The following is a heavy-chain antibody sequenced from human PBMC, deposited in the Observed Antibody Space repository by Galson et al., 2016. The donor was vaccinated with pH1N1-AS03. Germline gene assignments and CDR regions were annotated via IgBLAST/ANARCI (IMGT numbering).Heavy chain of an antibody. Sequence: LSLTCTVSGDSLNSKIHYWAWIRQPPGKGLEWIGSLYYDGHTNYNPSLKSRISMSVDTSKNQLSLILNSVTAADTAVYFCARLYAWYYDFRLDVWGRGTTVTVSS. V-gene: IGHV4-39*01. J-gene: IGHJ6*02. CDR1: GDSLNSKIHY. D-gene: IGHD3/OR15-3a*01. CDR3: ARLYAWYYDFRLDV. CDR2: LYYDGHT.